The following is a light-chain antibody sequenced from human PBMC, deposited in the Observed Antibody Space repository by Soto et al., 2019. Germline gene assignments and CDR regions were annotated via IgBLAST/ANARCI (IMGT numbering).Light chain of an antibody. Sequence: IPLTESRFSMSGLVGERASLTRRASQDIGGYLAWYQQKPGKAPKLLIYGASTLQSGVPPRFSGSGSGIDFTLTISSLEPEDGVVDYCQLRSIWPQALVQGTKVDI. CDR2: GAS. V-gene: IGKV1-9*01. J-gene: IGKJ1*01. CDR1: QDIGGY. CDR3: QLRSIWPQA.